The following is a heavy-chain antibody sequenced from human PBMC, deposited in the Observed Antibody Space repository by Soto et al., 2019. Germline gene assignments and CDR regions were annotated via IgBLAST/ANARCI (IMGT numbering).Heavy chain of an antibody. V-gene: IGHV1-69*13. Sequence: SVKVSCKASGGTFSSYAISWVRQAPGQGLEWMGGIIPIFGTANYAQKFQGRVTITADESTSTAYMELSSLRSEDTAVYYCARARNLLVPAAINWFDPWGQGTLVTVSS. CDR1: GGTFSSYA. CDR3: ARARNLLVPAAINWFDP. D-gene: IGHD2-2*01. J-gene: IGHJ5*02. CDR2: IIPIFGTA.